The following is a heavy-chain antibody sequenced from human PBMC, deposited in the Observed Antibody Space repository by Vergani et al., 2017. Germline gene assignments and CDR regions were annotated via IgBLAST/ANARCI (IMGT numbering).Heavy chain of an antibody. CDR2: ISSSSSYI. CDR1: GFTFSSYS. D-gene: IGHD3-22*01. J-gene: IGHJ4*02. V-gene: IGHV3-21*01. CDR3: ASFAFNYYDSSGYYLDY. Sequence: EVQLVESGGGLVKPGGSLRLSCAASGFTFSSYSMNWVRQAPGKGLEWVSSISSSSSYIYYADSVKGRFTISRDNAKNSLYLQMNSLRAEDTAVYYCASFAFNYYDSSGYYLDYWGQGTLVTVSS.